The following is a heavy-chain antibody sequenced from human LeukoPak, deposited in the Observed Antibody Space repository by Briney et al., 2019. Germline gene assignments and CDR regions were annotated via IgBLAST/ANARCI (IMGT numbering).Heavy chain of an antibody. V-gene: IGHV3-66*01. CDR1: GFIVSSNL. J-gene: IGHJ1*01. D-gene: IGHD3-10*01. Sequence: SGGSLRLSCAASGFIVSSNLMSRVRQAPGKGLEWVSVISIGGSTDQADSVKGRFGISRDNSKNTVYLQMNSLRAEDTAVYYCARALKFDSESYNEYYEYFQQWGQGTLVTVSS. CDR3: ARALKFDSESYNEYYEYFQQ. CDR2: ISIGGST.